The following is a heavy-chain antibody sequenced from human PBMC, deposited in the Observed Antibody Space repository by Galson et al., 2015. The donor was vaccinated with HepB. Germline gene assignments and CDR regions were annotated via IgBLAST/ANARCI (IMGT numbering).Heavy chain of an antibody. Sequence: SLRLSCAASGFTFASYAMHWVRQAPGKGLEYVSSVNSNGISTYYTDSVKGRFTVSRDNSKSTLFLQMSTLKAEDTALYYCVKGAGRFGELFGDNWGQGTLVTVSS. CDR3: VKGAGRFGELFGDN. J-gene: IGHJ4*02. V-gene: IGHV3-64D*06. CDR1: GFTFASYA. CDR2: VNSNGIST. D-gene: IGHD3-10*01.